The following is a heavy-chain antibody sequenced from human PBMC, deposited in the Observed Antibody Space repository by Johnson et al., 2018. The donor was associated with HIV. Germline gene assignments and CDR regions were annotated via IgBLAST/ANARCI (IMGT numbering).Heavy chain of an antibody. V-gene: IGHV3-20*04. D-gene: IGHD1-26*01. J-gene: IGHJ3*02. CDR2: INWNGGSK. CDR3: AKDRTSGSYSDDAFDI. Sequence: VLLVESGGGVVRPGGSLRLSCAASGFTFDDYAMHWVRQAPGKGLEWVSGINWNGGSKRYADSVKGRFTISRDNAKNSLYLQMNSLRAEDTALYYCAKDRTSGSYSDDAFDIWGQGTMVTVSS. CDR1: GFTFDDYA.